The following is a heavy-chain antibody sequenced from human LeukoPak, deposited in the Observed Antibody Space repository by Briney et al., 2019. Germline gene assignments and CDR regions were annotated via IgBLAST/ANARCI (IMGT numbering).Heavy chain of an antibody. CDR2: INPNSGKT. V-gene: IGHV1-8*03. CDR1: GYTFTTLD. D-gene: IGHD1-20*01. J-gene: IGHJ6*03. CDR3: ARAGGITGPRGYYYYYMDV. Sequence: ASVKVSCKASGYTFTTLDINWVRQATGQGLEWMGWINPNSGKTGYAQKFQGRVTISRNTSISTAYMELSSLRSEDTAVYYCARAGGITGPRGYYYYYMDVWGKGTTVTVSS.